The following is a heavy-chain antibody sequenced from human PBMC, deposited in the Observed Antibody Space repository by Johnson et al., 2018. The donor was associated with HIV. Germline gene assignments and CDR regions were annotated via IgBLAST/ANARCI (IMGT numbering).Heavy chain of an antibody. CDR1: GFIFSDYG. J-gene: IGHJ3*02. V-gene: IGHV3-30*03. CDR3: ARELRGPDAFDI. CDR2: ISYDGSNK. Sequence: QVQLVESGGGVVQPGRSLRLSCAASGFIFSDYGLHWVRQAPGKGLEWVAVISYDGSNKYYTDSVKGQFTISRDNSKNTLYLQMNSLRAEYTAVYYCARELRGPDAFDIWGQGTMVTVSS.